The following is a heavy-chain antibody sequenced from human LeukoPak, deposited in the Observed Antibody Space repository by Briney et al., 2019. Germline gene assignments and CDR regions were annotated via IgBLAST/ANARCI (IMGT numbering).Heavy chain of an antibody. CDR2: IYSGGGT. CDR1: GFTVSNNY. V-gene: IGHV3-66*01. CDR3: ARDPPAVAANTYG. J-gene: IGHJ4*02. Sequence: GGSLRLSCAASGFTVSNNYMRWVRQAPGKGREWVSLIYSGGGTYYADAVKGRFTISRDGSKNMLYLQMDSLRAEDTAIYYFARDPPAVAANTYGWGQGTLVTVSS. D-gene: IGHD6-6*01.